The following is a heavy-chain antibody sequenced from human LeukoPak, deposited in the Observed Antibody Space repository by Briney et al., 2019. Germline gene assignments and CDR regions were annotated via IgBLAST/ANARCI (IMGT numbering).Heavy chain of an antibody. D-gene: IGHD3-10*01. CDR3: ARVRPEFGEPVVRYFAY. Sequence: PSETLSLTCAVSGGSISSSNWWSWVRQPPRKGLEWIGEIYHSGSTNYNPSLKSRVTISVDKSKNQFSLKLSSVTAADTAVYYCARVRPEFGEPVVRYFAYWGQGTLVTVSS. J-gene: IGHJ4*02. CDR2: IYHSGST. CDR1: GGSISSSNW. V-gene: IGHV4-4*02.